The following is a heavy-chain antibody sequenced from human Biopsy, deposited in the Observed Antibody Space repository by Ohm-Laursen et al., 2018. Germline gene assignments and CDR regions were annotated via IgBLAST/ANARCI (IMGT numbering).Heavy chain of an antibody. D-gene: IGHD3-10*01. CDR2: ISASSSYI. J-gene: IGHJ5*01. V-gene: IGHV3-21*06. CDR3: ATELLPPGVGGPWLDS. Sequence: SLGLSCAASGVTLSGYGMNWVRQAPGKGLEWVSSISASSSYIYYADSVKGRFTVSRDNTKNTLYLQMNSLRAADTAIYFCATELLPPGVGGPWLDSWGQETPVTVSS. CDR1: GVTLSGYG.